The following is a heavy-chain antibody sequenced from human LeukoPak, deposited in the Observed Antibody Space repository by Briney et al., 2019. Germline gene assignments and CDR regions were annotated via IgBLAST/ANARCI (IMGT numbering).Heavy chain of an antibody. V-gene: IGHV4-34*01. Sequence: SETLSLTCAVYGGSFSGYYLSWIRQPPGKGLEWIGEINHSGSTNYNPSLKSRVTISVDTSKNQFSLKLSSVTAADTAVYYCARGPPGGSYYHWGQGTLVTVSS. CDR2: INHSGST. CDR3: ARGPPGGSYYH. J-gene: IGHJ5*02. D-gene: IGHD1-26*01. CDR1: GGSFSGYY.